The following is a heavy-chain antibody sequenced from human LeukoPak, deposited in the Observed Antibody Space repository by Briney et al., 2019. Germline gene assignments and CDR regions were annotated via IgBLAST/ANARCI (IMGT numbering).Heavy chain of an antibody. Sequence: GGSLRLSCAASGFTFSSYAMSWVRQAPGKGLEWVLAISGSGGSTYYADSVKGRFTISRDNSKNTLYLQMNSLRAEDTAVYYCAKRAGFSSGWYEGDAFDIWGQGTMVTVSS. V-gene: IGHV3-23*01. CDR2: ISGSGGST. J-gene: IGHJ3*02. CDR1: GFTFSSYA. CDR3: AKRAGFSSGWYEGDAFDI. D-gene: IGHD6-19*01.